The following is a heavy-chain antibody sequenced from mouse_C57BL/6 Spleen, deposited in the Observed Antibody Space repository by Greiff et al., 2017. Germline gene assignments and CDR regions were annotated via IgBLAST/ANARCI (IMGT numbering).Heavy chain of an antibody. Sequence: VQLQQSGPELVKPGASVKISCKASGYTFTDYYMNWVKQSHGKSLEWIGDINPNNGGTSYNQKFKGKATLTVDTSSSTAYMELRSLTSEDSAVYYCARSITTVVAKNYAMDYWGQGTSVTVSS. CDR3: ARSITTVVAKNYAMDY. CDR1: GYTFTDYY. V-gene: IGHV1-26*01. D-gene: IGHD1-1*01. J-gene: IGHJ4*01. CDR2: INPNNGGT.